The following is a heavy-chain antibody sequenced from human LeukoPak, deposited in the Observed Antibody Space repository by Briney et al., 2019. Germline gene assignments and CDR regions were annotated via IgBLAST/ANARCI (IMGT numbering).Heavy chain of an antibody. D-gene: IGHD2-2*01. Sequence: ASVKVSCKASGYTFTGYYVHWVRQAPGQGLEWMGWINPNSGGTNYAQKFQGRVTMTRDTSISTAYMELSRLRSDDTAVYYCAVLDIVVVPAAMELNYWGQGILVTVSS. CDR2: INPNSGGT. CDR3: AVLDIVVVPAAMELNY. V-gene: IGHV1-2*02. J-gene: IGHJ4*02. CDR1: GYTFTGYY.